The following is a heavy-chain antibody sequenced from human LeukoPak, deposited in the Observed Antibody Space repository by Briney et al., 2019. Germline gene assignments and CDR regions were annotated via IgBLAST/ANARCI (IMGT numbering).Heavy chain of an antibody. V-gene: IGHV1-2*02. D-gene: IGHD2-15*01. CDR1: GYTFTGYY. CDR2: INPNSGGT. CDR3: ARVIVVVVAATRGQTGKARESAPYYMDV. J-gene: IGHJ6*03. Sequence: ASVKVSCKASGYTFTGYYMHWVRQAPGQGLEWMGWINPNSGGTNYAQKFQGRVTMTRDTSISTAYMELSRLRSDDTAVYYCARVIVVVVAATRGQTGKARESAPYYMDVWGKGTTVTVSS.